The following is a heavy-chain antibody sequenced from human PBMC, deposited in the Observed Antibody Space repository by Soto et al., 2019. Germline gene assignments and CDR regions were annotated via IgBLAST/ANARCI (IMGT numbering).Heavy chain of an antibody. CDR3: ARRGFGKLHGLVDV. V-gene: IGHV4-34*01. CDR2: INHSGST. CDR1: GGSFSGYY. Sequence: SETLSLTCAVYGGSFSGYYWSWIRQPPGKGLEWIGEINHSGSTNYNPSLKSRVTISVDTSKNQFSLKLSSVTAADTAVYYCARRGFGKLHGLVDVWGQGTTVTVS. J-gene: IGHJ6*02. D-gene: IGHD3-10*01.